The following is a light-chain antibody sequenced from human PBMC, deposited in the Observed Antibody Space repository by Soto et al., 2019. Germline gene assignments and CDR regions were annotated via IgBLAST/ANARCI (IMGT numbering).Light chain of an antibody. CDR1: SSDVGTYNF. J-gene: IGLJ2*01. V-gene: IGLV2-14*01. CDR2: DVS. Sequence: QSALTQPASVSGSPGQSITISCTGTSSDVGTYNFVSWYRQHPVKAPILIIFDVSSRPSGISNRFSGSKSGNTASLTISGVQAEDEADDYCSSYANSDTVIFGGGTKVTVL. CDR3: SSYANSDTVI.